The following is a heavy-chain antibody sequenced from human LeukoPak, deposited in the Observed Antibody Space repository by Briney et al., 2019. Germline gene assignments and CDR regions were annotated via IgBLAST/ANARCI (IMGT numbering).Heavy chain of an antibody. D-gene: IGHD5-18*01. Sequence: GSSVKVSCKASGGTFIKYSINWVRQAPGQGLESMGGIIPIFGTANYVQKFQGRVTITADESTRTAYMELSRLRSEDTAVYYCARASSDDTAMATPFAYWGQGTLVTVSS. V-gene: IGHV1-69*01. CDR3: ARASSDDTAMATPFAY. CDR2: IIPIFGTA. J-gene: IGHJ4*02. CDR1: GGTFIKYS.